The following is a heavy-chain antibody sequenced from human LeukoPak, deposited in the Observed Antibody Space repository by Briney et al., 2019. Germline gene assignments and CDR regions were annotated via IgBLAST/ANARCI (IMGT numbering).Heavy chain of an antibody. Sequence: PGRSLRLSCAASGFTFDDYAMHWVRQAPGKGLEWVSGISWNSGSIGYADSVKGRFTISRDNAKNSLYLQMNSLRAEDTALYYCAKGQIQLWTPVDYWGQGTLVTVSS. V-gene: IGHV3-9*01. CDR3: AKGQIQLWTPVDY. CDR2: ISWNSGSI. D-gene: IGHD5-18*01. J-gene: IGHJ4*02. CDR1: GFTFDDYA.